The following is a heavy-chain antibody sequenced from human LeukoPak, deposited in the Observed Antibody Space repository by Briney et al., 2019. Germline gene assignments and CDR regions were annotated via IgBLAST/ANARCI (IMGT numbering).Heavy chain of an antibody. Sequence: GASVKVSCKASGYTFTGYFMHWVRQAPGQGLEWIGWISPNSGGTNYSQKFQGRVTMTRDTSISTAYMELSRLRSDDTAVYYCAREHSWDANWFDPWGQGTLVTVSS. V-gene: IGHV1-2*02. CDR1: GYTFTGYF. CDR3: AREHSWDANWFDP. D-gene: IGHD6-13*01. J-gene: IGHJ5*02. CDR2: ISPNSGGT.